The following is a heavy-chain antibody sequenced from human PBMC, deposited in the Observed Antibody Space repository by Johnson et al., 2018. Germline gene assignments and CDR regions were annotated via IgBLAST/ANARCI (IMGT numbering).Heavy chain of an antibody. CDR3: ARAADVFDI. CDR2: IKPRGGST. V-gene: IGHV1-46*01. CDR1: GYTFTNYF. Sequence: QVQLVQSGAEVKEPGASVKISCKASGYTFTNYFMHWVRQAPGQGLEWMGIIKPRGGSTMYAQKFQGRVTMTRATSPSTVYVEWSSLRSEDTAVYYCARAADVFDIWGQGTMVTVSS. J-gene: IGHJ3*02.